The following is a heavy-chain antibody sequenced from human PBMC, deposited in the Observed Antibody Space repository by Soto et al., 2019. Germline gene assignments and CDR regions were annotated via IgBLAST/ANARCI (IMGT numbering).Heavy chain of an antibody. CDR3: ARETCSGGSCYSRDYGMDV. V-gene: IGHV1-2*04. CDR2: INPNSGGT. CDR1: GYTFTGYY. Sequence: ASVKVSFKASGYTFTGYYMHWLRQAPGQGLEWMGWINPNSGGTNYAQKFQGWVTMTRDTSISTAYMELSRLRSDDTAVYYCARETCSGGSCYSRDYGMDVWGQGTTVTVSS. J-gene: IGHJ6*02. D-gene: IGHD2-15*01.